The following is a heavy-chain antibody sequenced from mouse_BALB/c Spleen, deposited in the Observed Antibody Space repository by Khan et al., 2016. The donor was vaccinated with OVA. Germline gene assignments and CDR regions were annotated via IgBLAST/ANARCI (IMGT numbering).Heavy chain of an antibody. CDR1: GYSITSDYA. V-gene: IGHV3-2*02. Sequence: EVQLQESGPGLVKPSQSLSLTCTVTGYSITSDYAWNWIRKFPGNKLEGMGYIKYSGSTSYNPPLKSRISITRKTSQNQFFRHLSSVTTEDTATYYCARSGTISTVVATDFDSWGQGTTLTVSS. CDR3: ARSGTISTVVATDFDS. J-gene: IGHJ2*01. CDR2: IKYSGST. D-gene: IGHD1-1*01.